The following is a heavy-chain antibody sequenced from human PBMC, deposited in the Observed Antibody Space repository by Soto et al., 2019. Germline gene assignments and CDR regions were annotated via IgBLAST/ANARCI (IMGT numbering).Heavy chain of an antibody. D-gene: IGHD2-15*01. CDR3: ARARYCSGGSCYSADYYYMDV. CDR2: IIPILGIA. Sequence: QVQLVQSGAEVKKPGSSVKVSCKASGGTFSSYTISWVRQAPGQGLEWMGRIIPILGIANYAQKFQGRVTITADKSTSTAYMELSSLRSEDKAVYYCARARYCSGGSCYSADYYYMDVWGKGTTVTVSS. V-gene: IGHV1-69*02. CDR1: GGTFSSYT. J-gene: IGHJ6*03.